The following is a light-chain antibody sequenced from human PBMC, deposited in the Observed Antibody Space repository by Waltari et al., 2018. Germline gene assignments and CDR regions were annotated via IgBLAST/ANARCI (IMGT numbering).Light chain of an antibody. CDR1: SSNIGSNT. CDR3: AAWDDSLNGLYV. V-gene: IGLV1-44*01. Sequence: QSVLTHPPSASGTPGPRVTISCSGSSSNIGSNTANWYQQPLGTAPKLLIYSNNQRPSGVPDRFSGSKSGTSASLAISGLQSEDEADYYCAAWDDSLNGLYVFGTGTKVTVL. J-gene: IGLJ1*01. CDR2: SNN.